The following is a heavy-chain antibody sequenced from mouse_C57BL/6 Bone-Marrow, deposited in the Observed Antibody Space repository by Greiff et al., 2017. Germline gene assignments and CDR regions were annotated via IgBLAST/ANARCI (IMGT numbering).Heavy chain of an antibody. J-gene: IGHJ3*01. V-gene: IGHV1-64*01. CDR2: IHPNSGST. CDR3: AKRARWLRVFAS. Sequence: QVQLQQPGAELVKPGASVKLSCKASGYTFTSYWMHWVKQRPGQGLEWIGMIHPNSGSTNYNEKFKSKATLTVDKSSSTAYMQRSSLTSEDSAVYYCAKRARWLRVFASWGQGALVTVSA. D-gene: IGHD2-2*01. CDR1: GYTFTSYW.